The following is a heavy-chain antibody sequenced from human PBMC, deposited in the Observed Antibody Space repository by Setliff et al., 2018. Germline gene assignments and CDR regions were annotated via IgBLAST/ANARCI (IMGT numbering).Heavy chain of an antibody. D-gene: IGHD2-8*02. CDR1: GFIFTNYA. V-gene: IGHV3-23*01. CDR3: VKGTLPYCTGPTCYPLDH. CDR2: ITGSGTT. Sequence: GESLKISCTASGFIFTNYAMSWVRQAPGKGLEWVSAITGSGTTYYTDSVKGRFTISRDNSDNTLYLQMNSLRDADTAIYYCVKGTLPYCTGPTCYPLDHWGQGTLVTVSS. J-gene: IGHJ4*02.